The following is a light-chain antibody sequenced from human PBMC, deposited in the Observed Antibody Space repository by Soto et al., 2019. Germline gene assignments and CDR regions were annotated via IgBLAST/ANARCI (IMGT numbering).Light chain of an antibody. CDR3: LLDFRYFWA. Sequence: AIQLTXSPXSLSACVGDSVTITCRASEAIRSALGWYQQKPGKVPKLLIYAASILQSGVPSRFSGSGSGTDFTLTISSLQPEDFATYYCLLDFRYFWAFGQGTKVDIK. CDR1: EAIRSA. J-gene: IGKJ1*01. V-gene: IGKV1-6*02. CDR2: AAS.